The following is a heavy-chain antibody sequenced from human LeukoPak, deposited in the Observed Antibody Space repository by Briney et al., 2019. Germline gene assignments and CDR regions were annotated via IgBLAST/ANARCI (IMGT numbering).Heavy chain of an antibody. V-gene: IGHV3-21*01. CDR3: ARGRDYGTNSGSDY. CDR1: GFTFSSYS. D-gene: IGHD4-23*01. CDR2: ISSSSSYI. Sequence: GGSLRLSCAVSGFTFSSYSMHWVRQAPGQGLEWVSSISSSSSYIYFADSVKGRFTIFRDNAKNSLYLQMNSLRAEDTAVYYCARGRDYGTNSGSDYWGQGTLVTVSS. J-gene: IGHJ4*02.